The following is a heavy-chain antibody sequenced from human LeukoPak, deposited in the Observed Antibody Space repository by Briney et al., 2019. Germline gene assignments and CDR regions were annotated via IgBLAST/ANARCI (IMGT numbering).Heavy chain of an antibody. V-gene: IGHV1-24*01. Sequence: ASVKVSCKVSGYTLTELSMHWVRQAPGKGLEWMGGFDPEDGETIYAQKFQGRVTMTEDTSTDTAYMELSSLRSEDTAVYYCACGMVRGAEPRNNWFDPWGQGTLVTVSS. CDR2: FDPEDGET. D-gene: IGHD3-10*01. CDR3: ACGMVRGAEPRNNWFDP. CDR1: GYTLTELS. J-gene: IGHJ5*02.